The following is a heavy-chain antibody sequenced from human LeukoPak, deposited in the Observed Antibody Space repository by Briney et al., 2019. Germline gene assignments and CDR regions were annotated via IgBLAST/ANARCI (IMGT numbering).Heavy chain of an antibody. D-gene: IGHD1-26*01. CDR1: GFTFSSYG. V-gene: IGHV3-33*01. Sequence: GGSLRLSCAASGFTFSSYGMHWVRQAPGKGLEWVAVIWYDGTNKNYAESVKGRFTISRDNAMNTLYLQVNSLRAEDTAVYYCARHWEGVESDAFDIWGQGTMVTVSS. CDR3: ARHWEGVESDAFDI. J-gene: IGHJ3*02. CDR2: IWYDGTNK.